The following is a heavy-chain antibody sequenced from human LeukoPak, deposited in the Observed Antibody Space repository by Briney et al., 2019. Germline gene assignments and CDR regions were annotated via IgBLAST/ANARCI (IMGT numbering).Heavy chain of an antibody. D-gene: IGHD2-8*01. CDR2: IYSDGVNK. J-gene: IGHJ6*03. CDR1: GFTPGNHG. Sequence: GGSLRLSCAASGFTPGNHGMHWVRQAPGKGLEWVAIIYSDGVNKYCADSMKGRFTISRDTSKNTLFLEMESLRTEDTAVYYCARHRVSVFKGYIDVWGKGTTVTVSS. V-gene: IGHV3-33*01. CDR3: ARHRVSVFKGYIDV.